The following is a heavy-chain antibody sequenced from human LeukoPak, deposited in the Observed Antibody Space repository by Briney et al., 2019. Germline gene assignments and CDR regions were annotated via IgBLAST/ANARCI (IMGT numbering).Heavy chain of an antibody. CDR3: ARRMYYYDSGGYSYYFDY. D-gene: IGHD3-22*01. CDR1: GFTFDDYG. V-gene: IGHV3-20*04. J-gene: IGHJ4*02. Sequence: PGGSLRLSCAASGFTFDDYGMSWVRQAPGKGLEWVSGINWNGGSTGCADSVKGRFTISRDNAKNSLYLQMNSLRAEDTALYYCARRMYYYDSGGYSYYFDYWGQGTLVTVSS. CDR2: INWNGGST.